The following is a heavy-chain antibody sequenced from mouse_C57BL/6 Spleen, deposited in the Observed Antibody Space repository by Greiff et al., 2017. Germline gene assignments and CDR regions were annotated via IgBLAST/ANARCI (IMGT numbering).Heavy chain of an antibody. D-gene: IGHD2-1*01. CDR1: GYTFTSYW. J-gene: IGHJ2*01. V-gene: IGHV1-61*01. Sequence: VQLQQPGAELVRPGSSVKLSCKASGYTFTSYWMDWVKQRPGQGLEWIGNIYPSDSETHYNQKFKDKATLTVDKSSSTAYMQLSSLTSEDSAVYYCARMAFYGNDFDYWGQGTTLTVSS. CDR2: IYPSDSET. CDR3: ARMAFYGNDFDY.